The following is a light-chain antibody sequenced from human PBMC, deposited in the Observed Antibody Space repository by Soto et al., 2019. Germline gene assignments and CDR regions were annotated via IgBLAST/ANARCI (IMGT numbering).Light chain of an antibody. V-gene: IGKV1-17*01. CDR2: AVS. Sequence: DIRMTQSPSSLSASVGDRVTITCRASQGISNDLGWYQQKPGKAPKRLIYAVSSLQSAVPSRFSGSGSGTEFTLTISSLQPEDFATYYRLQHNSYPFTFGQGTKLEIK. CDR3: LQHNSYPFT. CDR1: QGISND. J-gene: IGKJ2*01.